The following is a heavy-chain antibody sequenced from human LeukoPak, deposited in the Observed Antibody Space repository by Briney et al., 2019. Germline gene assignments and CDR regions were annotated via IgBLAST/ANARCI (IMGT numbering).Heavy chain of an antibody. Sequence: PGGSLRLSCAASGFIFDDYAVHWVRQAPGKGLEWIAYVHYSGSTNYNPSLKSRVTISLDTSKNQFSLKLSSVTTADTAVYYCAAEDGGSNWFDPWGQGTLVTVSS. D-gene: IGHD3-16*01. J-gene: IGHJ5*02. V-gene: IGHV4-59*01. CDR3: AAEDGGSNWFDP. CDR2: VHYSGST. CDR1: GFIFDDYA.